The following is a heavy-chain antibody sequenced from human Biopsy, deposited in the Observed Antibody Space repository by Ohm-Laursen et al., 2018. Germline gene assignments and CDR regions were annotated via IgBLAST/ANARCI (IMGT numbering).Heavy chain of an antibody. Sequence: SETLSPTWTVSGGSFTGHYWTWIRQPPGKGLEWIGHISHTGYTSYKSSLKSRVTISLDTSRKHFSLRLTSLAAADTAVYYCARGSSEYGGLYFPHWGQGTLVTVSS. CDR2: ISHTGYT. CDR3: ARGSSEYGGLYFPH. J-gene: IGHJ1*01. CDR1: GGSFTGHY. D-gene: IGHD4-23*01. V-gene: IGHV4-59*11.